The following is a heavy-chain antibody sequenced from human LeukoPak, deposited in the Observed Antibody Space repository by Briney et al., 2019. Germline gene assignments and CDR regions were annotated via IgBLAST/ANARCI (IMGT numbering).Heavy chain of an antibody. CDR3: AKADSSGYYLGHDAFDI. J-gene: IGHJ3*02. D-gene: IGHD3-22*01. Sequence: PGGSLRLSCAASGFTFSSYGMHWVRQAPGKGLEWVAVISYDGSNKYYADSVKGRFTISRDNSKNTLYLQMNSLRAEDTAVYYCAKADSSGYYLGHDAFDIWGQGTMVTVSS. CDR1: GFTFSSYG. CDR2: ISYDGSNK. V-gene: IGHV3-30*18.